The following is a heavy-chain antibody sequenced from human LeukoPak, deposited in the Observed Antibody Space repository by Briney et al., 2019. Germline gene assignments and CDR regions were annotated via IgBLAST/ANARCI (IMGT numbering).Heavy chain of an antibody. CDR2: ISWNSGDI. V-gene: IGHV3-9*01. Sequence: GGSLRLSCAASGFIFDDYAMHWVRQAPGKGLEWVSGISWNSGDIGYADSVKGRLTISRDNAKNSLYPQMNSLRSEDTAFYYCAKDTGGSYRRGYLDFRGQGTLVTVSS. D-gene: IGHD1-26*01. J-gene: IGHJ4*02. CDR1: GFIFDDYA. CDR3: AKDTGGSYRRGYLDF.